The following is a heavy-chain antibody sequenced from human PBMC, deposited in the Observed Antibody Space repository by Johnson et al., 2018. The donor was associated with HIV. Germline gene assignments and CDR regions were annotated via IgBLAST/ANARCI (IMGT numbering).Heavy chain of an antibody. CDR1: GFTVSSNY. V-gene: IGHV3-53*01. Sequence: VQLVESGGGLIQPGGSLRLSCAASGFTVSSNYMSWVRQAPGKGLEWVSVIYSGGSTYYADSVKGRFTISRDNAKNSLYLQMNSLRAEDTAVYYCARDRFGYYDSSGSYAFDIWGQGTMVTVSS. D-gene: IGHD3-22*01. CDR2: IYSGGST. CDR3: ARDRFGYYDSSGSYAFDI. J-gene: IGHJ3*02.